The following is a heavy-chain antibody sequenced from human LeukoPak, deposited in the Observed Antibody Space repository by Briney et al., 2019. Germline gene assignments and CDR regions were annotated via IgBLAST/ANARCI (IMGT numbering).Heavy chain of an antibody. CDR3: AKYFLEWLWKTAIDY. CDR1: GFTFSSYA. D-gene: IGHD3-3*01. CDR2: ISGSGGST. Sequence: GGSLRLSCAASGFTFSSYAMSWVRQAPGKGLEWVSAISGSGGSTYYADSAKGRFTISRDNSKNTLYLQMNSLRAEDTAVYYCAKYFLEWLWKTAIDYWGQGTLVTVSS. V-gene: IGHV3-23*01. J-gene: IGHJ4*02.